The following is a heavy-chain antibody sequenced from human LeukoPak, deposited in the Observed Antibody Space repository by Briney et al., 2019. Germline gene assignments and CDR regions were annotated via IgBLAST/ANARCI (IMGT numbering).Heavy chain of an antibody. D-gene: IGHD3-16*01. J-gene: IGHJ4*02. V-gene: IGHV3-30*03. CDR3: ATGRWRSEGPEFDY. CDR1: GFPFSSYG. CDR2: ISYDGSNK. Sequence: GRSLRLSCAASGFPFSSYGMHWVRQAPGKGLEWVTLISYDGSNKYYADSVKGRFTISRDNSKNTLYLQMNSLRAEDTAVYYCATGRWRSEGPEFDYWGQGTLVTVSS.